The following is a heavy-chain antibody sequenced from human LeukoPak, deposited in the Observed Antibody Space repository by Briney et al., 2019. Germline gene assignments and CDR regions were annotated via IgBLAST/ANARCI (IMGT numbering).Heavy chain of an antibody. Sequence: SETLSLTCNISGASLKTFYWTWIRQPAGKGLEWIGRISTTGSPNYNAYLKSQLSISMDTSRSQFSLKLSSVTTADTAVYYCAREAGICRPLDYWGQGTLVTVSS. CDR1: GASLKTFY. J-gene: IGHJ4*02. CDR2: ISTTGSP. CDR3: AREAGICRPLDY. V-gene: IGHV4-4*07.